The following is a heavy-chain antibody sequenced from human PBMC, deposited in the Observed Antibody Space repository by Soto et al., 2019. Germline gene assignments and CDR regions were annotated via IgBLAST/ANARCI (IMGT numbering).Heavy chain of an antibody. CDR2: IYYSGNT. V-gene: IGHV4-31*03. Sequence: PSETLSLTCTVSGGTISSGHYYWSWIRQHPGKGLEWIGYIYYSGNTYYNPSLKSRVSISVDTSNKEFSLKLRSVTAADTAVYYCARDRYSNSNYYYYGMDVWGQGTKVTGSS. J-gene: IGHJ6*02. CDR1: GGTISSGHYY. D-gene: IGHD6-6*01. CDR3: ARDRYSNSNYYYYGMDV.